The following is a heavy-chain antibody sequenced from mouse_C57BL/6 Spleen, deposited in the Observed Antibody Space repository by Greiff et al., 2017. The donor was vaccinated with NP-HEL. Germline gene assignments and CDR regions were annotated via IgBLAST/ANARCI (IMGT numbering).Heavy chain of an antibody. J-gene: IGHJ4*01. Sequence: QVQLKQSGAELVRPGTSVKMSCKASGYTFTNYWIGWAKQRPGHGLEWIGDIYPGGGYTNYNEKFKGKATLTADKSSSTAYMQFSSLTSEDSAIYYCARRSSEQYYAMDYWGQGTSVTVSS. CDR3: ARRSSEQYYAMDY. CDR2: IYPGGGYT. CDR1: GYTFTNYW. V-gene: IGHV1-63*01. D-gene: IGHD3-2*02.